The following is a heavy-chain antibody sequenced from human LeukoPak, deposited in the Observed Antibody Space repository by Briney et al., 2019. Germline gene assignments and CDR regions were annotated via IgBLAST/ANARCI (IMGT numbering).Heavy chain of an antibody. J-gene: IGHJ6*02. Sequence: GGSLRLSCAASGFTFSRYAMSWVRQAPGKGLEWVSAISGSGGSTYYADSVKGRFTISRENSKNTLYLQMHSLRAEDTAVYYCATPLLRGIVEGYYGMDVRGQGTTVTVSS. V-gene: IGHV3-23*01. CDR3: ATPLLRGIVEGYYGMDV. D-gene: IGHD3-22*01. CDR2: ISGSGGST. CDR1: GFTFSRYA.